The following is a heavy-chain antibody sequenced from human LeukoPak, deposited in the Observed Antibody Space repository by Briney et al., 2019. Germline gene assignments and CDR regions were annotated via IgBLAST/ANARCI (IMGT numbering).Heavy chain of an antibody. J-gene: IGHJ4*02. D-gene: IGHD3-22*01. CDR3: ARGWDSSYYDSSGYPL. V-gene: IGHV4-59*01. Sequence: PSETLSLTCTVSGGSISSYYWSWIRQPPGKGLEWIGYIYYSGSTNYNPSLKSRVTISVDTSKNQFSLKLSSVTAADTAVYYCARGWDSSYYDSSGYPLWGQGTLVTVSS. CDR1: GGSISSYY. CDR2: IYYSGST.